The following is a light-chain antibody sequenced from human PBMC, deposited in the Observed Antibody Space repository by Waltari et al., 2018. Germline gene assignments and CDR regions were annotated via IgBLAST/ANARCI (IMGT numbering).Light chain of an antibody. CDR1: ESVSRA. V-gene: IGKV3-20*01. Sequence: EIALTQSPGTLSLSVGERATVSCRASESVSRALAWYQQKPGQAPRPLIYGASTRATGIPDRFSGSGSGTDFSLTISRLEPDDFAVYYCQHYLRLPVTFGQGTTVEI. CDR2: GAS. CDR3: QHYLRLPVT. J-gene: IGKJ1*01.